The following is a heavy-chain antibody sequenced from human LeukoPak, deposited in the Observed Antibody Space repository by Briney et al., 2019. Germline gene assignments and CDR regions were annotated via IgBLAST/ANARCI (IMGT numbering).Heavy chain of an antibody. Sequence: PGGSLRLSCAASGFTFSGSAMHWVRQASGKGLEWVGRIRSKANSYATAYAASVKGRFTISRDDSKNTAYLQMNGLKTEDTAVYYCTRHGVAGIDYWGQGTLVTVSS. D-gene: IGHD6-19*01. CDR1: GFTFSGSA. CDR2: IRSKANSYAT. J-gene: IGHJ4*02. CDR3: TRHGVAGIDY. V-gene: IGHV3-73*01.